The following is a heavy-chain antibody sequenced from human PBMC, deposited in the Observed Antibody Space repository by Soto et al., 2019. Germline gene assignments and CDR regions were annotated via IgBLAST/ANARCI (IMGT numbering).Heavy chain of an antibody. J-gene: IGHJ3*02. D-gene: IGHD4-17*01. CDR2: FDPEDGET. Sequence: ASVKVSCKVSGYTITELAMQCVRQAPGKGLEWMGGFDPEDGETIYAQKFQGRVTMTEDTSTDTAYMELSSLRSEDTAVYYCATVERGDYGDYWRAFDIWGQGTMVTVSS. CDR1: GYTITELA. CDR3: ATVERGDYGDYWRAFDI. V-gene: IGHV1-24*01.